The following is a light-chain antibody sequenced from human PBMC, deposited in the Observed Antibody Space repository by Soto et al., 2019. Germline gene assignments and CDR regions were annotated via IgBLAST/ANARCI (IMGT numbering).Light chain of an antibody. CDR2: EVS. V-gene: IGLV2-14*01. J-gene: IGLJ1*01. CDR1: SSDVGGYNY. CDR3: SSYAGSSTYV. Sequence: QSALTQPASVSGSPGQSITISCTGTSSDVGGYNYVSWYQQHPGKAPKLMIYEVSNRPPGVPDRFSGSKSGNTASLTVSGLQAEDEADYYCSSYAGSSTYVFGTGTKLTVL.